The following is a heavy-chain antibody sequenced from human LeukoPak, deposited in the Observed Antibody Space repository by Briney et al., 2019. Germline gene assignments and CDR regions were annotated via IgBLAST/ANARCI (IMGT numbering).Heavy chain of an antibody. V-gene: IGHV1-2*02. J-gene: IGHJ4*02. D-gene: IGHD4-17*01. Sequence: ASVKVSCKAPGYTFTDYYIHWGRQAPGQGLEWMGWINPSSGGTNYAQKFQGRVTMTRDTSISTAYMEVSSLRSDDAAVYYCARTVTTRNGYWGQGTLVTVSS. CDR1: GYTFTDYY. CDR2: INPSSGGT. CDR3: ARTVTTRNGY.